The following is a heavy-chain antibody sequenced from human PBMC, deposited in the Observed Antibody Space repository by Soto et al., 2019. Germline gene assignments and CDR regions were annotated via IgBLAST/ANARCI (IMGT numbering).Heavy chain of an antibody. Sequence: GGSLRLSCAASGFTFSSYAMSWVRQAPGKGLEWVSAISGSGGSTYYADSVKGRFTISRDNSKNTLYLQMNSLRAEDTAVYYCAKDRTIFGVVIPYFDYSGQGTLVTVSS. V-gene: IGHV3-23*01. CDR1: GFTFSSYA. D-gene: IGHD3-3*01. CDR3: AKDRTIFGVVIPYFDY. CDR2: ISGSGGST. J-gene: IGHJ4*02.